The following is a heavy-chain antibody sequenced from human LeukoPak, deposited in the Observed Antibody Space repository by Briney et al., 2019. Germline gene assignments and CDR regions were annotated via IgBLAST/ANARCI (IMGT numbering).Heavy chain of an antibody. CDR1: GFAFNTQA. V-gene: IGHV3-30*15. CDR3: ARDRGKLRYLDL. D-gene: IGHD3-9*01. CDR2: MSLDGSSI. Sequence: GGSLRLSCVASGFAFNTQAMHWVRQAPGKGLEWLAVMSLDGSSIYYADSVRGRFTISRDNSKNTLFLQMSSLRVEDTAVYYCARDRGKLRYLDLWGQGTLLAVSS. J-gene: IGHJ4*02.